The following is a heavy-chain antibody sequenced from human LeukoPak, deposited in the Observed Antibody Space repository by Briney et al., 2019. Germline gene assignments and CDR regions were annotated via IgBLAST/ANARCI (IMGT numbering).Heavy chain of an antibody. CDR2: INHSVST. CDR1: GGSSSGYY. J-gene: IGHJ4*02. V-gene: IGHV4-34*01. D-gene: IGHD2-15*01. Sequence: TSETLSLTCAVYGGSSSGYYWSWIRQPPGKGLEWSGGINHSVSTNYNPSLKSRVTISVDTSKNQFSLKLSSVTAADTAVYYCAREVGNYCSGGSCYSGTPFYFDYWGQGTLVTVSS. CDR3: AREVGNYCSGGSCYSGTPFYFDY.